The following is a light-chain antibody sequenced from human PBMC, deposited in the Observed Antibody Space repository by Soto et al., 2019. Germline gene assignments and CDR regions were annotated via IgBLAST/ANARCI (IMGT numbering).Light chain of an antibody. Sequence: QLVVTQSPSASASLGASVRLTCNLSSGHSSYAIAWHQQQPEKGPRYLMKVDSDGSHIKGDGIPDRFSGSSSGAERYLTISSLQSEDEADYYCQTWGTGTWVFGGGTKLTVL. CDR2: VDSDGSH. V-gene: IGLV4-69*01. CDR3: QTWGTGTWV. J-gene: IGLJ3*02. CDR1: SGHSSYA.